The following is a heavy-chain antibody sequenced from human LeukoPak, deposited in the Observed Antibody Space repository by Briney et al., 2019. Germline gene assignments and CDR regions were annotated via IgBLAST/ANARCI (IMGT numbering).Heavy chain of an antibody. CDR1: GGSISGYY. CDR2: IYYSGST. CDR3: ARQEQQLIYNWFDP. V-gene: IGHV4-59*01. J-gene: IGHJ5*02. Sequence: PSETLSLTCTVSGGSISGYYWSWLRQPPGKGLVWVGYIYYSGSTNYNPSLKSRVTISVDTSKNQFSLKLSSVTAADTAVYYCARQEQQLIYNWFDPWGQGTLVTVSS. D-gene: IGHD6-13*01.